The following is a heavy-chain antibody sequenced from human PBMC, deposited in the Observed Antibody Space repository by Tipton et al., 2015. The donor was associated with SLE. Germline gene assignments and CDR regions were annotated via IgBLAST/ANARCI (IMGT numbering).Heavy chain of an antibody. CDR1: GFTFSNYA. Sequence: GSLRLSCAASGFTFSNYAMSWVRQAPGKGLEWVSAISGSGGSTYYADSVKGRFTISRDNSKNTLYLQMNSLRAEDTAVYYCAKEGRYYDSSGYYYFDYWGQGTLVTVSS. D-gene: IGHD3-22*01. J-gene: IGHJ4*02. V-gene: IGHV3-23*01. CDR3: AKEGRYYDSSGYYYFDY. CDR2: ISGSGGST.